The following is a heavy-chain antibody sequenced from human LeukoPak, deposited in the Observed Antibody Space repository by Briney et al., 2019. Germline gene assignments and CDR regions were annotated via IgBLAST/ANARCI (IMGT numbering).Heavy chain of an antibody. Sequence: SVKVSCKASGYTFTSYGISWVRQAPGQGLEWMGGIIPIFGTANYAQKFQGRVTITTDESTSTAYMELSSLRSEDTAVYYCALWSGYYTLLDHWGQGTLVTVSS. V-gene: IGHV1-69*05. D-gene: IGHD3-3*01. J-gene: IGHJ5*02. CDR1: GYTFTSYG. CDR2: IIPIFGTA. CDR3: ALWSGYYTLLDH.